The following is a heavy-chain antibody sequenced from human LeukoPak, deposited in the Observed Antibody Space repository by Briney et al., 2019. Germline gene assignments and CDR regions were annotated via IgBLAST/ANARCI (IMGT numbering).Heavy chain of an antibody. D-gene: IGHD3-22*01. V-gene: IGHV3-23*01. CDR2: ISGSGGST. CDR3: AKEAYYYDSSGYYAYFDY. CDR1: GFTFSSYW. J-gene: IGHJ4*02. Sequence: GGSLRLSCAASGFTFSSYWMSWVRQAPGKGLEWVSAISGSGGSTYYADSVKGRFTISRDNSKNTLYLQMNSLRAEDTAVYYCAKEAYYYDSSGYYAYFDYWGQGTLVTVSS.